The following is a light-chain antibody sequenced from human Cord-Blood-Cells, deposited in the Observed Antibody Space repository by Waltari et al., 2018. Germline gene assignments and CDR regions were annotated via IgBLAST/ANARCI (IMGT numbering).Light chain of an antibody. CDR3: SSYTSSSTLV. J-gene: IGLJ3*02. CDR1: SSDVGGYHY. V-gene: IGLV2-14*03. CDR2: DVS. Sequence: QSALTQPASVSGSPGQSITISCTGTSSDVGGYHYVSWYQQHPGKAPKLMIYDVSNQPSGVSNRFSGSKSGNTASLTISGLQAEDEADYYCSSYTSSSTLVFGGGTKLTVL.